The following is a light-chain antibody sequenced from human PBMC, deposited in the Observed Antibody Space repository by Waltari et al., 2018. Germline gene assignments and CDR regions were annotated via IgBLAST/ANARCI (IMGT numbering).Light chain of an antibody. V-gene: IGKV1-NL1*01. CDR3: HKYYTTPYT. J-gene: IGKJ2*01. CDR2: ATS. Sequence: DIQMTQSPSSLSASVGDRVTITCRASQGISNSLAWYQQKPVKAPKLLLYATSRLESGVPSRFSGSGSGTDYTLTINSLQPEDLATYYCHKYYTTPYTFGQGTKLEIK. CDR1: QGISNS.